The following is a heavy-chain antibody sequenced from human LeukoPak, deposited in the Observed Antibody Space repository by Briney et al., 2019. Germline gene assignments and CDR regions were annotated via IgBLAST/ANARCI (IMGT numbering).Heavy chain of an antibody. V-gene: IGHV5-51*01. CDR2: IYPGDSDA. D-gene: IGHD6-6*01. CDR3: AISIGLSDTYWDF. J-gene: IGHJ4*02. CDR1: GYSFTTYW. Sequence: GESLKISCKASGYSFTTYWIGWVRQMPGKGLEWMGIIYPGDSDARYNPSFQGQVTISVDTSITTAHLQWSSLKASDTAIYYCAISIGLSDTYWDFWGQGTLVTVTS.